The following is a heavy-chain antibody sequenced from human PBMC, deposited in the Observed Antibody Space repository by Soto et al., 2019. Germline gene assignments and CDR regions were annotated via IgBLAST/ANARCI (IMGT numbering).Heavy chain of an antibody. Sequence: SETLSLTCTFSVVSISSGGYYCSWMRQHPGKGLEWIGNIYYSGRTYYNPSLKSRVILSVDTSKNHFSLTLRSVTAADSAMYYCASVIGGEHEYYFDFLGQGALVNVSS. V-gene: IGHV4-31*03. D-gene: IGHD2-21*01. CDR2: IYYSGRT. J-gene: IGHJ4*02. CDR1: VVSISSGGYY. CDR3: ASVIGGEHEYYFDF.